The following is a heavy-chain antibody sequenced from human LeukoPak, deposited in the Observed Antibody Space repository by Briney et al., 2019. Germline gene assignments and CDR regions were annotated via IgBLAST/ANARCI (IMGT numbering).Heavy chain of an antibody. CDR3: ARVPGIYCSSTSCYKLQLDY. CDR2: ISYDGSNK. D-gene: IGHD2-2*02. V-gene: IGHV3-30-3*01. Sequence: GKSLRLSCAASGFTFSGYPIHWVRQAPGKGLEWVAVISYDGSNKYYADSVKGRFTISRDNSKNTLYLQMNSLRAEDTAVYYCARVPGIYCSSTSCYKLQLDYWGQGALVTVSS. CDR1: GFTFSGYP. J-gene: IGHJ4*02.